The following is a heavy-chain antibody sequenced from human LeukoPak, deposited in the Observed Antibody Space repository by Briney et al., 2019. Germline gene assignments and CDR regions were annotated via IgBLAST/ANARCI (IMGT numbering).Heavy chain of an antibody. J-gene: IGHJ4*02. D-gene: IGHD2-21*02. CDR2: INPNSGGT. V-gene: IGHV1-2*06. CDR1: GYTFTGYY. Sequence: ASVKVSCKASGYTFTGYYMHWVRQAPGQGLEWMGRINPNSGGTNYAQKFQGRVTMTRDTSISTAYMELSRLRSDDTAVYYCVGSRVTGFYYFDYWGQGTLVTVSS. CDR3: VGSRVTGFYYFDY.